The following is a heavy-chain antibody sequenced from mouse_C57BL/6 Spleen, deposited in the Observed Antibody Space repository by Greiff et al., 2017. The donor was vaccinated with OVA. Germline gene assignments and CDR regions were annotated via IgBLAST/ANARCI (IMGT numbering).Heavy chain of an antibody. Sequence: QVQLQQPGAELVKPGASVKLSCKASGYTFTSYWMHWVKQRPGQGLEWIGMIHPNSGSTNYNEKSKSKATLTVDKSSSAAYMQLSSLTAEDSAVYYCAMGGGYVDYWGQGTTRTVSS. CDR3: AMGGGYVDY. CDR2: IHPNSGST. J-gene: IGHJ2*01. CDR1: GYTFTSYW. V-gene: IGHV1-64*01. D-gene: IGHD4-1*01.